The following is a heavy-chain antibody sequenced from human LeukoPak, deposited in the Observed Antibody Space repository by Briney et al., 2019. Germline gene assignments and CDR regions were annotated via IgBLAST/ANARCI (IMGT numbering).Heavy chain of an antibody. CDR1: GGSISSYY. J-gene: IGHJ3*02. V-gene: IGHV4-4*07. D-gene: IGHD3-22*01. Sequence: SETLSLTCTVSGGSISSYYWSWIRQPAGKGLEWIGRIYTSGSTNYNPSLKSRVTMSVDTSKNQFSLKLSSVTAADTAVYYCARDPTYYYDSSGEGNAFDIWGQGTMVTVSS. CDR3: ARDPTYYYDSSGEGNAFDI. CDR2: IYTSGST.